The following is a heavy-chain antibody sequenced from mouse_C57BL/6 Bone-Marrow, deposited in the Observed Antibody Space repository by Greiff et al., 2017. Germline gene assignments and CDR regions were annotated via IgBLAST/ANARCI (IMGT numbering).Heavy chain of an antibody. CDR2: IYPSDSET. D-gene: IGHD3-2*02. J-gene: IGHJ3*01. Sequence: QVQLQQPGAELVRPGSSVKLSCKASGYTFTSYWMDWVKQRPGQGLEWIGNIYPSDSETHYNQKFKDKATLTVDKSSSTAYMQLSSLTSEDSAVYYCARYSSGYKFAYWGQGTLVTVSA. V-gene: IGHV1-61*01. CDR1: GYTFTSYW. CDR3: ARYSSGYKFAY.